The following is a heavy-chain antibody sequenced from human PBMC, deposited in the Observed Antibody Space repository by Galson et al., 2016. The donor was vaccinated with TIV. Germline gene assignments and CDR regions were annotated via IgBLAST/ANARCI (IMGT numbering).Heavy chain of an antibody. D-gene: IGHD1-1*01. Sequence: SLRLSCAASRFTFSTYWMNWVRQAPGKGLEWVSSISLNGGTTYYVDSVEGRFTISRDNSKYTLYLQMNSLRPEDTAIYYCTKVDKSGDNSWDAFEVWGQGAMVTVSS. CDR3: TKVDKSGDNSWDAFEV. CDR2: ISLNGGTT. V-gene: IGHV3-23*01. J-gene: IGHJ3*01. CDR1: RFTFSTYW.